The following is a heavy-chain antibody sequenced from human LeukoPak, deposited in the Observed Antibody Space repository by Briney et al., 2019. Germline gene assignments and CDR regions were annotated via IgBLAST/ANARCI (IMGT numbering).Heavy chain of an antibody. CDR3: ARSWAVTTHYYYYMDV. V-gene: IGHV4-34*01. J-gene: IGHJ6*03. Sequence: PSETLSLTWAVYGGSFSGYYWSWIRQPPGKGLEWIGEINHSGSTNYNPSLKSRVTISVDTSKNQFSLKLSSVTAADTAVYYCARSWAVTTHYYYYMDVWGKGTTVTVSS. D-gene: IGHD4-11*01. CDR1: GGSFSGYY. CDR2: INHSGST.